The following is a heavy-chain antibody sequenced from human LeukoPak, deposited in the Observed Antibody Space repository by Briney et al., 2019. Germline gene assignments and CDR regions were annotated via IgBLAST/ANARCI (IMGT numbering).Heavy chain of an antibody. CDR3: ARPGVRGTLYYFDY. CDR1: GYSFTSYL. D-gene: IGHD3-10*01. J-gene: IGHJ4*02. V-gene: IGHV5-51*01. CDR2: IYPGDSDT. Sequence: GESLKISCTGSGYSFTSYLTGWVRQMPGKGLEWMGIIYPGDSDTRYSPSFQGQVTISADKSIGTAYLQWSSLKASDTAMYYCARPGVRGTLYYFDYWGQGTLVTVSS.